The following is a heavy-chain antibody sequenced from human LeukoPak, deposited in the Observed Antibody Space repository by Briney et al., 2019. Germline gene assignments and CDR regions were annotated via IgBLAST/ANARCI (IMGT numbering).Heavy chain of an antibody. V-gene: IGHV4-39*07. Sequence: SETLSLTCSVSGGSIGSTGSFWGWIRQPPGKGLEWIGSIYSGGITYYNPSLRSRVSISVDTSKNQFSLKLSSVTAADTAVYFCARDPSALANFDSWGQGTLVTVSS. CDR1: GGSIGSTGSF. CDR2: IYSGGIT. J-gene: IGHJ4*02. CDR3: ARDPSALANFDS.